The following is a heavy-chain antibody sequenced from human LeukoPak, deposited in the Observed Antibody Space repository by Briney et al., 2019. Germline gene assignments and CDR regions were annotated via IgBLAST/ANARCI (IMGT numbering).Heavy chain of an antibody. J-gene: IGHJ4*02. CDR3: AQDGFEH. CDR2: VNGSGGGP. Sequence: GGSLRLSCAASGFTFSSYAMSWVRQAPGKGLEWVSAVNGSGGGPFYAGSVKGRFTISRDNSKNTLYLQMNSLRVEDTAVYFCAQDGFEHWGQGTLFTVS. CDR1: GFTFSSYA. V-gene: IGHV3-23*01.